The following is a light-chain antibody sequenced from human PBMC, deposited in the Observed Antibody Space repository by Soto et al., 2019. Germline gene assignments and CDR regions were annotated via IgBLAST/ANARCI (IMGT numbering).Light chain of an antibody. CDR1: QSINSN. CDR3: QQYNTWPT. Sequence: EIVLTQSPATLSVSPGERATLSCRASQSINSNLAWYQQKPGQAPRLLMYGASTRASGTPVRFSGSGSGTQFTLTIASLQSEDFAVYFCQQYNTWPTFGQGTKVDI. V-gene: IGKV3-15*01. J-gene: IGKJ1*01. CDR2: GAS.